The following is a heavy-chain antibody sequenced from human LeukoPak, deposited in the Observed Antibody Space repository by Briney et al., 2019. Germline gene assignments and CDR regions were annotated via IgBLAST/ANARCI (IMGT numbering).Heavy chain of an antibody. CDR1: GFTFSSYA. Sequence: GGSLRLSCAASGFTFSSYAMSWVRQAPGKGLEWVSAISGSGGSTYYADPVKGRFTISRDNSKNTLYLQMNSLRAEDTAVYYCARDLTVTTSWFDPWGQGTLVTVSS. D-gene: IGHD4-11*01. J-gene: IGHJ5*02. CDR3: ARDLTVTTSWFDP. CDR2: ISGSGGST. V-gene: IGHV3-23*01.